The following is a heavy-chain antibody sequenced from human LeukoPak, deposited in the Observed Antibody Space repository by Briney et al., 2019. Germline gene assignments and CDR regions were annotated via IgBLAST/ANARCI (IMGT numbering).Heavy chain of an antibody. CDR3: ARDHCSSTSCYTGYYYYGMDV. V-gene: IGHV1-3*01. CDR2: INAGNGNT. CDR1: GYTFTSYA. Sequence: ASVTVSCKASGYTFTSYAMHWVRQAPGQRLEWMGWINAGNGNTKYSQKFQGRVTITRDTSASTAYMELSSLRSEDTAVYYCARDHCSSTSCYTGYYYYGMDVWGKGTTVTVSS. D-gene: IGHD2-2*02. J-gene: IGHJ6*04.